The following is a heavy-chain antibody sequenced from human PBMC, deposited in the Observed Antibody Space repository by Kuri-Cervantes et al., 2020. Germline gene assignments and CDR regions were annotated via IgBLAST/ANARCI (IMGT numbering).Heavy chain of an antibody. Sequence: GGSLRLSCAASGFVFITYGMHWVRQAPGKGLEWVSAISGSGGSTYYADSVKGRFTISRDNSKNTLYLQMNSLRAEDTAVYYCAKDLRGRASPAGEYWGQGTLVTVSS. CDR2: ISGSGGST. V-gene: IGHV3-23*01. J-gene: IGHJ4*02. CDR1: GFVFITYG. CDR3: AKDLRGRASPAGEY. D-gene: IGHD1-26*01.